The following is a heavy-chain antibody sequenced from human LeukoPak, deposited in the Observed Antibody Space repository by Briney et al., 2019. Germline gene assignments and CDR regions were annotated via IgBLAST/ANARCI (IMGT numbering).Heavy chain of an antibody. J-gene: IGHJ4*02. CDR2: INHSGVG. CDR1: GGSFSGYQ. CDR3: ARILRYYGSGSYGY. V-gene: IGHV4-34*01. Sequence: SETLSLTCAVYGGSFSGYQWSWVRQPPGKGLGWIGEINHSGVGDYNPSLKSRVTISLDTSKNQFSLRLRSVTAADTAMYYCARILRYYGSGSYGYWGQGTQVTVSS. D-gene: IGHD3-10*01.